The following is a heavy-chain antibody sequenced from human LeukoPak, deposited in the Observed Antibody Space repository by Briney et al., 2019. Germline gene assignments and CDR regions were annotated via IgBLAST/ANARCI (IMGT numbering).Heavy chain of an antibody. CDR3: ARVGMATNWFDP. CDR2: IYYSGST. CDR1: GGSISSYY. V-gene: IGHV4-59*01. Sequence: SETLSLTCTVSGGSISSYYWSWNRQPPGKGLEWIGYIYYSGSTNYNPSLKSRVTISVDTSKNQFSLKLSSVTAADTAVYYCARVGMATNWFDPWGQGTLVTVSS. D-gene: IGHD5-24*01. J-gene: IGHJ5*02.